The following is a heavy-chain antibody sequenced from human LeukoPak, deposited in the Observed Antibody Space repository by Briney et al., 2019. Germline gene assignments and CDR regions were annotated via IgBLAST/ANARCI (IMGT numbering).Heavy chain of an antibody. J-gene: IGHJ4*02. D-gene: IGHD2-2*02. CDR3: ATDPTGYCSTASCYTAY. V-gene: IGHV4-38-2*02. CDR1: GYFISDGYY. CDR2: LYHSGST. Sequence: SETLSLTCTVSGYFISDGYYWGWIRQPPGKGLEWIGSLYHSGSTYYNPSLRSRVTISLDTSKIQFSLKLSSVTAADTAVYYCATDPTGYCSTASCYTAYWGQGTLVTVSS.